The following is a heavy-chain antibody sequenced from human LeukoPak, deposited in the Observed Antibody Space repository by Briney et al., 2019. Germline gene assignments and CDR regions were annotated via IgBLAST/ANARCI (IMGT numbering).Heavy chain of an antibody. V-gene: IGHV4-59*08. CDR3: ARFRIRLWSPDYYFDY. D-gene: IGHD5-18*01. Sequence: PSETLSLTCTVSGGSISSYYWSWIRQPPGKGLEWIGYIYYSGSTNYNPSLKSRVTISVDTSKNQFSLKLSSVTAADTAVYYCARFRIRLWSPDYYFDYWGQGTLVTVSS. J-gene: IGHJ4*02. CDR2: IYYSGST. CDR1: GGSISSYY.